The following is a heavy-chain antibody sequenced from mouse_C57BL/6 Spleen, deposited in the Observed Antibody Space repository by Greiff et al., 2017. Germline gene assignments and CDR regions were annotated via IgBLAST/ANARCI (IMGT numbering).Heavy chain of an antibody. Sequence: QVQLQQSGPELVKPGASVKISCKASGYAFSSPWMNWVKQRPGKGLEWIGRIYPGDGDTNYNGTFKGKATLTADKSSSTAYMQLSSLTSEDSAVYFCARAVYSNPFAYWGQGTLVTVSA. V-gene: IGHV1-82*01. CDR3: ARAVYSNPFAY. J-gene: IGHJ3*01. CDR2: IYPGDGDT. D-gene: IGHD2-5*01. CDR1: GYAFSSPW.